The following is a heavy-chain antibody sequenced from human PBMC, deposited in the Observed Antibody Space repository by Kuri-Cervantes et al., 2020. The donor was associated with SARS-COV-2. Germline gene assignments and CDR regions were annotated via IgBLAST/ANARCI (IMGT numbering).Heavy chain of an antibody. CDR1: GYTFTSYG. V-gene: IGHV1-18*01. CDR2: ISAYNGNT. CDR3: ARDPGIAGVAARPRGNYA. D-gene: IGHD6-6*01. Sequence: ASVKVSCKASGYTFTSYGISWVRQAPGQGLEWMGWISAYNGNTNYAQKLQGRVTMTTDTSTSTAYMELRSLRAEDTAVYYCARDPGIAGVAARPRGNYAWGQGTLVTVSS. J-gene: IGHJ5*02.